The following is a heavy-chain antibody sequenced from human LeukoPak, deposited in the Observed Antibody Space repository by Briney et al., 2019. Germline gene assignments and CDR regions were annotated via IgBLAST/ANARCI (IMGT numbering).Heavy chain of an antibody. CDR3: VRDYYERSSYWPDY. CDR1: GFTFSDHY. D-gene: IGHD3-22*01. Sequence: GGSLRLSCAASGFTFSDHYMNWLRQAPGKGLEWVARSRNKARSYTTEYAASVKGRFTISRDDSKNSLSLLMNSLKTEDTAVYYCVRDYYERSSYWPDYWGQGTLVTVSS. V-gene: IGHV3-72*01. J-gene: IGHJ4*02. CDR2: SRNKARSYTT.